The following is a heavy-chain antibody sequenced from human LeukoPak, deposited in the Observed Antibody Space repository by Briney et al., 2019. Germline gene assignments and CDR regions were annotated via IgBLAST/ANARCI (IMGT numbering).Heavy chain of an antibody. V-gene: IGHV3-15*07. CDR3: TTDKAVLLWFGDPGGDFDY. Sequence: GGSLRLSCAASGFTFSNAWMNWVRQAPGKGLEWVGRIKSKTDGGTTDYAAPVKGRFTISRDDSKNTLYLQMNSLKTEDTAVYYCTTDKAVLLWFGDPGGDFDYWGQGTLVTVSS. J-gene: IGHJ4*02. CDR2: IKSKTDGGTT. D-gene: IGHD3-10*01. CDR1: GFTFSNAW.